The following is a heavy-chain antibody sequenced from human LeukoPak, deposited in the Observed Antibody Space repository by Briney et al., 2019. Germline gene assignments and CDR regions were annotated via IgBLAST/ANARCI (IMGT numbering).Heavy chain of an antibody. CDR1: GGSFSGYY. D-gene: IGHD5-12*01. V-gene: IGHV4-34*01. J-gene: IGHJ4*02. Sequence: SETLSLTCAVYGGSFSGYYWSWIRQPPGKGLEWIGEINHSGSTNYNPSLKSRVTISADTSTNQFSLKLSSVTAADTAVYYCARGLPTTYFDYWGQGTLVTVSS. CDR3: ARGLPTTYFDY. CDR2: INHSGST.